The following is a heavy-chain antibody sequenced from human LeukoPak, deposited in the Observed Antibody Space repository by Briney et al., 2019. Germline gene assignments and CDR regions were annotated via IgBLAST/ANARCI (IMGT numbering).Heavy chain of an antibody. D-gene: IGHD3-22*01. J-gene: IGHJ4*02. CDR2: ISYDGSNK. V-gene: IGHV3-30*18. CDR3: AKDQYYYDSSGYPTD. CDR1: GFTFSSYG. Sequence: GGSLRLSCAASGFTFSSYGMHWVRQAPGKGLEWVAVISYDGSNKCYADSVKGRFTISRDNSKNTLYLQMNSLRAEDTAVYYCAKDQYYYDSSGYPTDWGQGTLVTVSS.